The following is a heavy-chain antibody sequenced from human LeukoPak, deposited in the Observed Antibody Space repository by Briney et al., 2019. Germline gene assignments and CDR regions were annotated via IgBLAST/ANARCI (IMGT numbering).Heavy chain of an antibody. CDR3: ARSPADIVVVPAATHYYYYYMDV. J-gene: IGHJ6*03. D-gene: IGHD2-2*01. CDR2: IIPIFGTA. V-gene: IGHV1-69*06. CDR1: GGTFSSYA. Sequence: ASVKVSCKASGGTFSSYAISWVRQAPGQGLEWMGGIIPIFGTANYAQKFQGRVTITADKSTSTAYMVLSSLRSEDTAVYYCARSPADIVVVPAATHYYYYYMDVWGKGTTVTVSS.